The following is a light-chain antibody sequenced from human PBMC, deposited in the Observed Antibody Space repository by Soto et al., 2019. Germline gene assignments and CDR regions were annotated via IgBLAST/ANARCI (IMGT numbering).Light chain of an antibody. CDR3: QQRVDWLT. V-gene: IGKV3-11*01. J-gene: IGKJ4*01. Sequence: EIVLTQSPATLSLSPGERATLSCRASQSVSIYLAWYQQKPGQPPRLLIYDASNRPTGITDRCSGSGSGTDFTLTISSLEPEDSAVYYCQQRVDWLTFGGGTKVEVK. CDR2: DAS. CDR1: QSVSIY.